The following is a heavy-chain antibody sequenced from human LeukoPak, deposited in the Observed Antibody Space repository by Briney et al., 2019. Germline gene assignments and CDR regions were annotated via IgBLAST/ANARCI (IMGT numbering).Heavy chain of an antibody. V-gene: IGHV3-30*03. CDR3: ARVIPPDAFDI. D-gene: IGHD3-16*01. J-gene: IGHJ3*02. CDR1: GFTFSSYG. Sequence: PGGSLRLSCAASGFTFSSYGMHWVRQAPGKGLEWVAVISYDGSNKYYADSVKGRFTISRDNAKNSLYLQMNSLRAEDTAVYYCARVIPPDAFDIWGQGTMVTVSS. CDR2: ISYDGSNK.